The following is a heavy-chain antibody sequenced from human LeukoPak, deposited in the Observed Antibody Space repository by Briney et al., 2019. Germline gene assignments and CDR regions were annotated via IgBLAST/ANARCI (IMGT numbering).Heavy chain of an antibody. V-gene: IGHV4-39*07. CDR1: GGSISSSSYY. CDR3: ARAHTSIVGATTFDY. J-gene: IGHJ4*02. Sequence: SETLSLTCTVPGGSISSSSYYWGWIRQPPGKGLEWIGTIYSSGSTYNNPSLKSRVTISVDTSKNQFSLKLSSVTAADTAVYYCARAHTSIVGATTFDYWGQGTLVTVSS. CDR2: IYSSGST. D-gene: IGHD1-26*01.